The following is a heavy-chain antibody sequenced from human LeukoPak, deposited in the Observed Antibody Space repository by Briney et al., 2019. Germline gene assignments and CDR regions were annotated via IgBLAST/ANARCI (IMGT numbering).Heavy chain of an antibody. CDR1: GGSISSNSYY. D-gene: IGHD3-10*01. CDR3: ARTRYYYNSRSYGAPYYFDY. J-gene: IGHJ4*02. CDR2: IYYSGSA. V-gene: IGHV4-39*01. Sequence: SETLSLTCAVSGGSISSNSYYWGWIRQPPGKGLEWIGSIYYSGSAYYNPSLKSRVTISVDTSKNQFSLKLSSVTAADTAVYYCARTRYYYNSRSYGAPYYFDYWGQGTLVTVSS.